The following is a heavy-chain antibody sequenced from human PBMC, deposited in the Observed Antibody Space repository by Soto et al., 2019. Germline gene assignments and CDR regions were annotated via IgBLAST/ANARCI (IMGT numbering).Heavy chain of an antibody. Sequence: QVQLVQSGAEVKKPGASVKVSCKASGYTFSSYGISWVRQAPGQGLEWMGWISAYNGNIKYTQKLQGRVTMTTDTSPSTAYMELRSLRSEDTAGYYWARDSPPVDYWGQGTLVTVSS. CDR2: ISAYNGNI. CDR1: GYTFSSYG. CDR3: ARDSPPVDY. J-gene: IGHJ4*02. V-gene: IGHV1-18*01.